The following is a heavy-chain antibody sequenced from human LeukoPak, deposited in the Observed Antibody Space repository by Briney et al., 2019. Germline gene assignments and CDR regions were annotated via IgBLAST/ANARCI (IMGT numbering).Heavy chain of an antibody. V-gene: IGHV3-48*03. J-gene: IGHJ2*01. D-gene: IGHD1-14*01. CDR3: AKAHWYPALYWYFDL. CDR2: ISSSGSTI. CDR1: GFTFSSYE. Sequence: GGSLRLSCAASGFTFSSYEMNWVRQAPGKGLEWVSYISSSGSTIYYADSVKGRFTISRDNSKNTLYLQMNSLRAEDTAVYYCAKAHWYPALYWYFDLWGRGTLVTVSS.